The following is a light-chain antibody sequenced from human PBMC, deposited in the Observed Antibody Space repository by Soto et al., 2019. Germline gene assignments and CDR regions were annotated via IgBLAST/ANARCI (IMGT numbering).Light chain of an antibody. Sequence: EILLTQSPCTLALSPGERATLSCRASQSVSSSYLAWYQQKPGQAPRLLIYGASNRATGIPARFSGTGSETDSTLTISSLEPEDFEIYYCQQRSKMPLTFGHGTKVDIK. CDR3: QQRSKMPLT. V-gene: IGKV3D-20*02. CDR2: GAS. CDR1: QSVSSSY. J-gene: IGKJ1*01.